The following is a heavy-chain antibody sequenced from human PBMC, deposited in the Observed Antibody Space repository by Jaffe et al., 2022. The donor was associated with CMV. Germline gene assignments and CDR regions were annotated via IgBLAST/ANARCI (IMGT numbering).Heavy chain of an antibody. Sequence: QVQLQESGPGLVKPSETLSLTCTVSGGSISSYYWSWIRQPPGKGLEWIGYIYYSGSTNYNPSLKSRVTISVDTSKNQFSLKLSSVTAADTAVYYCARVKAALDYWGQGTLVTVSS. D-gene: IGHD6-6*01. J-gene: IGHJ4*02. CDR1: GGSISSYY. CDR2: IYYSGST. CDR3: ARVKAALDY. V-gene: IGHV4-59*01.